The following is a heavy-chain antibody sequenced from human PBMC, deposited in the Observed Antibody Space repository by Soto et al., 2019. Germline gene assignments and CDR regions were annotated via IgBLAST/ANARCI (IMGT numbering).Heavy chain of an antibody. D-gene: IGHD6-13*01. CDR1: GFTFSSYA. CDR2: ISGSGGST. J-gene: IGHJ4*02. CDR3: AKDQAAAGTGYFDY. Sequence: GGSLRLSCAASGFTFSSYAMSWVRHAPGKGLEWVSAISGSGGSTYYADSVKGRFTISRDNSKNTLYLQMNSLRAEDTAVYYCAKDQAAAGTGYFDYWGQGTLVTVSS. V-gene: IGHV3-23*01.